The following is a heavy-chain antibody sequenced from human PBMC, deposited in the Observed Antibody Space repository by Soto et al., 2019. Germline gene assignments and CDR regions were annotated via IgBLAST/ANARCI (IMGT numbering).Heavy chain of an antibody. D-gene: IGHD3-10*01. CDR2: IYNDGSYT. J-gene: IGHJ4*02. CDR1: GFIFKMYW. CDR3: TRGPRPISTGTGAY. Sequence: GSLRLSCAASGFIFKMYWMHWVRQSPGKGLVWISRIYNDGSYTDYADSVKGRFTISRDNVNDTLYLQMNNLRAEDSGLYYCTRGPRPISTGTGAYWGQGTQVTVSS. V-gene: IGHV3-74*01.